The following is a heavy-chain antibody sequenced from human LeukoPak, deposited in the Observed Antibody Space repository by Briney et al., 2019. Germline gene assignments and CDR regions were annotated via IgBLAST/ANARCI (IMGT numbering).Heavy chain of an antibody. V-gene: IGHV4-34*01. CDR3: ASLTPMALLWFGELPNMDV. CDR1: GGSFSGYY. Sequence: PSETLSLTCAVYGGSFSGYYWSWIRQPPGKGLEWIGEINHSGSTNYNPSLKSRVTISVDTSKNQSSLKLSSVTAADTAVYYCASLTPMALLWFGELPNMDVWGKGTTVTISS. D-gene: IGHD3-10*01. J-gene: IGHJ6*03. CDR2: INHSGST.